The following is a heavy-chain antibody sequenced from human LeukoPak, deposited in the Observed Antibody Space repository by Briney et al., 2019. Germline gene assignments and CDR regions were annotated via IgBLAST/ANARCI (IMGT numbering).Heavy chain of an antibody. J-gene: IGHJ4*02. CDR2: ITGSGGNT. Sequence: GGSLRLSCAASGFTFSSYAMSWVRQAPGKGLEWVSDITGSGGNTYYADSVKGRFTISRDNSKNTLYLQMNSLRAEDTAVYYCAKHPHTAMVTSNFGYWGQGTLVTVSS. CDR1: GFTFSSYA. V-gene: IGHV3-23*01. CDR3: AKHPHTAMVTSNFGY. D-gene: IGHD5-18*01.